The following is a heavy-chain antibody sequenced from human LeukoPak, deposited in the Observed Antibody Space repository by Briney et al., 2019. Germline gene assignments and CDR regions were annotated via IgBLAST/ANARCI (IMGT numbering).Heavy chain of an antibody. CDR2: VSGSGDVT. D-gene: IGHD3-22*01. V-gene: IGHV3-23*01. CDR3: AKHYYDSRDYRVFDY. Sequence: GSLSLSCAASEFTFSSYAMSWVRQAPGKGLEWVSVVSGSGDVTHYADSVKGRFAISRDNSKNTQYLQMNSLRAEDTAVYYCAKHYYDSRDYRVFDYWGQGTLVTVSS. J-gene: IGHJ4*02. CDR1: EFTFSSYA.